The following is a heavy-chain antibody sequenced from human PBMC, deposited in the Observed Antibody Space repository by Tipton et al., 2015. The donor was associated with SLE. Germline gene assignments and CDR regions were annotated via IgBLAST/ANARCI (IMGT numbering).Heavy chain of an antibody. V-gene: IGHV4-39*07. CDR2: IYYRGSI. D-gene: IGHD3/OR15-3a*01. J-gene: IGHJ6*03. CDR3: ARAPGLDRDYYYYYYMDV. CDR1: GGSISSSSYY. Sequence: TLSLTCTVSGGSISSSSYYWGWIRQPPGKGLAWIASIYYRGSIYFNPSLESRVTMSVDTSKNQFSLKLSSVTAADTAMYYCARAPGLDRDYYYYYYMDVWGKGTTVTVSS.